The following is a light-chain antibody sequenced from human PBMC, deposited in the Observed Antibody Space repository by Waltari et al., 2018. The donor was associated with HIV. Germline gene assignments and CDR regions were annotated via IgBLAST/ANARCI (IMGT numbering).Light chain of an antibody. CDR1: ASPQPY. CDR3: QSADSSGSSWV. J-gene: IGLJ3*02. Sequence: SSELTQPPSVSVSPGQTARITCSGDASPQPYTHWFQQKPGQAPVLVIYKDSERPSAIPERFSGSRSGTTVTLTISGVQADDEADYYCQSADSSGSSWVFGGGTKLTV. CDR2: KDS. V-gene: IGLV3-25*03.